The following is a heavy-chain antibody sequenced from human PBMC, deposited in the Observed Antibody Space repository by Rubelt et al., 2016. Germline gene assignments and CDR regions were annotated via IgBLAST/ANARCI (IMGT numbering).Heavy chain of an antibody. D-gene: IGHD6-13*01. V-gene: IGHV4-39*01. CDR1: GGSVTSSTYY. J-gene: IGHJ4*02. CDR2: VYYSGST. Sequence: QVQLQESGPGLVKPSETLSLTCTVSGGSVTSSTYYWGWIRQPPGKGLEWIGSVYYSGSTFYSPSLTSRVTISLNTSKNQFSLKLSSVTAADTAVYYCARTPGQSSWYYFDYWGQGTLVTVSS. CDR3: ARTPGQSSWYYFDY.